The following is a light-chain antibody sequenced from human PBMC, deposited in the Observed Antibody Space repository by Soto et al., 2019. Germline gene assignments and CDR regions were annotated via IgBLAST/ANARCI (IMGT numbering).Light chain of an antibody. Sequence: EIVLTQSPGTLSLSPGERATLTCRASPSVSGSSLAWYQQKPGQAPRLLMYDASTRATDIPERFSGSGSGTDFTLILSRLEREDFAVYYCQQYGYSPVTFGQGTKVEI. J-gene: IGKJ1*01. CDR3: QQYGYSPVT. CDR1: PSVSGSS. V-gene: IGKV3-20*01. CDR2: DAS.